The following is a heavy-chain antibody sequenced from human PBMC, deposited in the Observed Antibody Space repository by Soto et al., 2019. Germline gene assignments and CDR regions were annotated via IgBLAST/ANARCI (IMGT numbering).Heavy chain of an antibody. CDR1: GGSISSSSYY. CDR2: IYYSGST. CDR3: ASLYYDILTGWRAFDI. V-gene: IGHV4-39*01. J-gene: IGHJ3*02. Sequence: QLLESGPGLVKPSETLSLTCTVSGGSISSSSYYWGWIRQPPGKGLEWIGSIYYSGSTYYNPSLKSRVTISVDTSKNQFSLKLSSVTAADTAVYYCASLYYDILTGWRAFDIWGQGTMVTVSS. D-gene: IGHD3-9*01.